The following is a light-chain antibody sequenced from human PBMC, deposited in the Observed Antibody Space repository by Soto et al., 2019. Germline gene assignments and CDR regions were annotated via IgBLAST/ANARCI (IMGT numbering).Light chain of an antibody. CDR2: GAS. CDR1: QSVSSSY. CDR3: LQDGSSPYT. Sequence: EIVLTQSPGTLSLSPGERATLSCRASQSVSSSYLAWYQQKPGQAPRPLIYGASSRATGIPDRFSGSGAGTDFTLTTSRLEPEEFAGYYWLQDGSSPYTFGQGTKLEIK. V-gene: IGKV3-20*01. J-gene: IGKJ2*01.